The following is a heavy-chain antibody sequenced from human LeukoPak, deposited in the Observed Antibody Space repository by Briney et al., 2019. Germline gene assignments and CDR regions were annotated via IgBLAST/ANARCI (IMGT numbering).Heavy chain of an antibody. Sequence: PSETLSLTCTISGGSVSDYYWSWLRQSPGKGLEWIGYIYHTGSTSYSPSLKSRVTISADTSQNQFSLKLSSVTAADTAVYYCARVTGYMIEDYFDYWGQGTLVTVSS. CDR3: ARVTGYMIEDYFDY. J-gene: IGHJ4*02. V-gene: IGHV4-59*02. CDR2: IYHTGST. CDR1: GGSVSDYY. D-gene: IGHD3-22*01.